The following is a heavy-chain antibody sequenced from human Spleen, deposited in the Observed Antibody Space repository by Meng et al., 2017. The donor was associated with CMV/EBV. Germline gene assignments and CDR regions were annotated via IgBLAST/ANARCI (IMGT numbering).Heavy chain of an antibody. CDR1: GFTFSDYY. J-gene: IGHJ4*02. D-gene: IGHD4-23*01. V-gene: IGHV3-69-1*02. CDR3: ARDGSGGNSEYYFDY. CDR2: ISSSSTI. Sequence: GGSLRLSCVASGFTFSDYYMNWVRQAPGKGLEWVSSISSSSTIYYADSVKGRFTISRDNAKNSLYLQMNSLRAEDTAVYYCARDGSGGNSEYYFDYWGQGTLVTVSS.